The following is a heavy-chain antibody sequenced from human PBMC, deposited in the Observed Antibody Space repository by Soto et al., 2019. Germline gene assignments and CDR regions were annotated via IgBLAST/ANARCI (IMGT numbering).Heavy chain of an antibody. CDR1: GFTFSSYG. D-gene: IGHD3-3*01. Sequence: QVQLVESGGGVVQPGRSLRLFCAASGFTFSSYGMHWVRQAPGKGLEWVAVISYDGSNKYYADSVKGRFTISRDNSKNTLYLQMNSLRAEDTAVYYCAKEGVALDYWGQGTLVTVSS. V-gene: IGHV3-30*18. CDR3: AKEGVALDY. CDR2: ISYDGSNK. J-gene: IGHJ4*02.